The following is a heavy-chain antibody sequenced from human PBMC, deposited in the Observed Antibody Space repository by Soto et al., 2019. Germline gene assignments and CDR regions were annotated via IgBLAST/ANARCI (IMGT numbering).Heavy chain of an antibody. CDR2: FHSTGIS. CDR1: EGSIRGYY. D-gene: IGHD4-4*01. Sequence: EILCLTFRVSEGSIRGYYWRWIRQPPGKGLEWIGYFHSTGISNYNSSLKSRATMSLDTSKNQFSLKLSSVSAADTDIYHCARGASNWQYFDYWGQGALVTVS. V-gene: IGHV4-59*01. J-gene: IGHJ4*02. CDR3: ARGASNWQYFDY.